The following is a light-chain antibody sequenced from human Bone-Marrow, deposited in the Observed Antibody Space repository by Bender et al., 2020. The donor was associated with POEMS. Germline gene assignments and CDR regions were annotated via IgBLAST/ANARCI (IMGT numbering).Light chain of an antibody. V-gene: IGLV2-14*03. Sequence: QSALTQPASVSGSPGQSITISCTGTSSDVGAYTFVSWYQQHPGKAPKLMIYEVSYRPSGISDRFSGSKSGNTASLTISGLQADDEADYYCQSFDTSLSGWVFGAGTKLTV. CDR1: SSDVGAYTF. J-gene: IGLJ3*02. CDR2: EVS. CDR3: QSFDTSLSGWV.